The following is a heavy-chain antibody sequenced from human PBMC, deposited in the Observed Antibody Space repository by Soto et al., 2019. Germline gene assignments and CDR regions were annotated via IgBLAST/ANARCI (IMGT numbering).Heavy chain of an antibody. Sequence: EVQLLESGGGLVQPGGSLRLSCAASGFTFSSYAMSWFRQAPGKGLEWVSGISGSGGRTYYAESVKGRFTISRDNSKNQLYLQMNRLRAEHTDVYYCASHHRPGNSGYYYYGMDVWGQGTTVTVSS. CDR3: ASHHRPGNSGYYYYGMDV. D-gene: IGHD4-4*01. J-gene: IGHJ6*02. CDR2: ISGSGGRT. V-gene: IGHV3-23*01. CDR1: GFTFSSYA.